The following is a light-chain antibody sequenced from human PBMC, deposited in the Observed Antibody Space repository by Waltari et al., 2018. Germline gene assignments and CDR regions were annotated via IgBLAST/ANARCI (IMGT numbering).Light chain of an antibody. Sequence: QSALTQPASVSGSPGQSIPISCTGTRSDIGTYNYVSWYQQHPGKAPKLMIYEVSNRPSGVSNRFSGSKSGNTASLTISGLQPEDEADYYCTSYTTSSTWVFGGGTKLTVL. CDR1: RSDIGTYNY. V-gene: IGLV2-14*01. J-gene: IGLJ3*02. CDR2: EVS. CDR3: TSYTTSSTWV.